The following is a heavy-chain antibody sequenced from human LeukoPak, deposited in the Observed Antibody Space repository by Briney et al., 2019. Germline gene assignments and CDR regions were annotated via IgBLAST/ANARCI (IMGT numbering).Heavy chain of an antibody. CDR1: GGSISSSSYY. J-gene: IGHJ6*03. CDR2: IYTSGGT. Sequence: TLSLTCTVSGGSISSSSYYWSWIRQPAGKGLEWIGRIYTSGGTNYNPSLKSRVTISVDTSKNQFSLKLSSVTAADTAVYYCARVFGEMYSGSYMDVWGKGTTVTVSS. V-gene: IGHV4-61*02. CDR3: ARVFGEMYSGSYMDV. D-gene: IGHD1-26*01.